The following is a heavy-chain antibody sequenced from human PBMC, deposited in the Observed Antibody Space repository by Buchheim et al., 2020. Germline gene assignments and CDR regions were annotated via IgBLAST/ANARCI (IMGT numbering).Heavy chain of an antibody. J-gene: IGHJ4*02. CDR1: EFTFSNYW. D-gene: IGHD2-15*01. CDR2: INLDGSGE. V-gene: IGHV3-7*01. CDR3: ARDRGFCSGGTCYANFDY. Sequence: EVQLVESGGDLVQPGGSLRLSCAASEFTFSNYWMNWVRQAPGKGLEWVVTINLDGSGEYYVDSVRGRFTISRDNAKNSLYLQMNSLRAEDTAVYYCARDRGFCSGGTCYANFDYWGQGTL.